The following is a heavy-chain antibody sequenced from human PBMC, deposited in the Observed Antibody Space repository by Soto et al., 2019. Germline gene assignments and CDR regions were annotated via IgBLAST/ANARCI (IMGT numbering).Heavy chain of an antibody. CDR3: AKVGEQWLVLDAFDI. V-gene: IGHV3-23*01. J-gene: IGHJ3*02. CDR2: ISGSGGST. D-gene: IGHD6-19*01. Sequence: GGSLRLSCAASGFTFSSYAMSWVRQAPGRGLEWVSAISGSGGSTYYADSVKGRFTISRDNSKNTLYLQMNSLRAEDTAVYYCAKVGEQWLVLDAFDIWGQGTMVTVSS. CDR1: GFTFSSYA.